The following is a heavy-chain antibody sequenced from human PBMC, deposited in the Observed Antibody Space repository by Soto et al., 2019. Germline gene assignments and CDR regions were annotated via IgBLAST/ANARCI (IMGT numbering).Heavy chain of an antibody. CDR2: INPLGGST. V-gene: IGHV1-46*03. CDR3: ASSTDYYDSSGSY. CDR1: GYTFTNQY. Sequence: GSSVKVSCKASGYTFTNQYMHWVRQAPGQGLEWMGIINPLGGSTNYAEKFQGRVTMTRDTSTSTVYMELSSLRFEDTAVYYCASSTDYYDSSGSYWGQGTLVTVSS. D-gene: IGHD3-22*01. J-gene: IGHJ4*02.